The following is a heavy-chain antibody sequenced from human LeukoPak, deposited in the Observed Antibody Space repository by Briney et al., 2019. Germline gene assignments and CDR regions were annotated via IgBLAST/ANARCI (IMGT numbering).Heavy chain of an antibody. V-gene: IGHV4-38-2*01. CDR1: GYSISSSYY. J-gene: IGHJ5*02. Sequence: SETLSLTCADSGYSISSSYYWGWIRQPPGKGLEWIGSIYYSGSTYYNPSLKSRVTISVDTSKNQFSLKLSSVTAADTAVYYCARQDPDSSGWYLAGPLSNWFDPWGQGTLVTVSS. CDR2: IYYSGST. CDR3: ARQDPDSSGWYLAGPLSNWFDP. D-gene: IGHD6-19*01.